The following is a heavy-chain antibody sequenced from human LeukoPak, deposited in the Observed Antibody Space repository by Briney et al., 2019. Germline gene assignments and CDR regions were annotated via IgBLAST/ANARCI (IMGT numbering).Heavy chain of an antibody. CDR1: GFTFSRYS. CDR2: ISSSSSYI. V-gene: IGHV3-21*01. D-gene: IGHD2-2*01. J-gene: IGHJ3*02. CDR3: ASSCSSTSCLSDAFDT. Sequence: GGSLRLSCAASGFTFSRYSMNWVRQAPGKGLEWVSSISSSSSYIYYADSLKGRFTISRDNAKNSLYLQMSSLRAEDTAVYYCASSCSSTSCLSDAFDTWGQGTMVTVSS.